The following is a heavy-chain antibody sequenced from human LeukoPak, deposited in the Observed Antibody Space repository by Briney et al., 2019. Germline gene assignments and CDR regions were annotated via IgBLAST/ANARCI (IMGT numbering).Heavy chain of an antibody. CDR3: ARAPPAVAGTLDY. J-gene: IGHJ4*02. CDR2: VIPILGIA. V-gene: IGHV1-69*10. D-gene: IGHD6-19*01. CDR1: GGTFSSYA. Sequence: VKVSCKASGGTFSSYAISWVRQAPGQGLEWMGRVIPILGIANYAQKFQGRVTITADKSTSTAYMELSSLRSEDTAVYYCARAPPAVAGTLDYWGQGTLVTVSS.